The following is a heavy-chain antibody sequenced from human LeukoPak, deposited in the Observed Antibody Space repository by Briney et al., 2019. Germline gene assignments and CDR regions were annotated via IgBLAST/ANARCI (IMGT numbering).Heavy chain of an antibody. CDR1: GGSISSSSYY. V-gene: IGHV4-39*01. J-gene: IGHJ4*02. CDR2: IYYSGST. Sequence: SETLSLTCTVSGGSISSSSYYWGWIRQPPGKGLEGIGSIYYSGSTYYNPSLKSRVTISVDTSKNQLSLKLSSLTAADTAVYYCARAAYCGGDCYLFDYWGQGTLVTVFS. D-gene: IGHD2-21*02. CDR3: ARAAYCGGDCYLFDY.